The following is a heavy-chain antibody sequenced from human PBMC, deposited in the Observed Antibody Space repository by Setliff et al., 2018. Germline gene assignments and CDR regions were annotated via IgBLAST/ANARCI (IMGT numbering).Heavy chain of an antibody. J-gene: IGHJ4*02. CDR3: ARIRLGDYYDSSGYFDY. CDR2: IDWDDDK. D-gene: IGHD3-22*01. Sequence: PTLVNPTQTLTLTCTSSGFSLTTRGVCLTWIRQPPGKALEWLARIDWDDDKYYSTSLKTRLTISKDTSKNQVVLTMTNMDPVDTATYYCARIRLGDYYDSSGYFDYWGQGTLVTVSS. V-gene: IGHV2-70*11. CDR1: GFSLTTRGVC.